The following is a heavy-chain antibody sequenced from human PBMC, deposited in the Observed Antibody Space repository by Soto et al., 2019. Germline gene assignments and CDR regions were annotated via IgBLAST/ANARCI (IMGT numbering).Heavy chain of an antibody. V-gene: IGHV4-4*02. D-gene: IGHD3-22*01. CDR1: GGSISDSDW. J-gene: IGHJ5*02. Sequence: PSETLSLTCVVSGGSISDSDWWSWVRQPPGKGLEWIGEIFHSGSTNYNPSLKSRVTMPVDKSKNQFSLKLNSVTAADTAVYFCASDATFDSGGYYYVSWFDLWGQGTPVT. CDR3: ASDATFDSGGYYYVSWFDL. CDR2: IFHSGST.